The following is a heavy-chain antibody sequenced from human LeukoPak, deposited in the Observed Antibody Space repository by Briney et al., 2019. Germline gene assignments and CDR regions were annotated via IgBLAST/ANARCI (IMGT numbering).Heavy chain of an antibody. CDR3: AREQLVGSRYFDY. CDR2: IYYSGST. Sequence: SETLSLTCAVYGGSFSGYYWSWIRQSPGRGLEWIGYIYYSGSTYYNPSLKSRVTISVDTSKNQFSLNLSSVTAADTAMYYCAREQLVGSRYFDYWGQGTLVTVSS. V-gene: IGHV4-30-4*01. J-gene: IGHJ4*02. D-gene: IGHD6-6*01. CDR1: GGSFSGYY.